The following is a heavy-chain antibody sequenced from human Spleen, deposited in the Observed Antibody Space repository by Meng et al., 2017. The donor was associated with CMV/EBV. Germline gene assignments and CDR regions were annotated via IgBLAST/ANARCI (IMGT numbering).Heavy chain of an antibody. Sequence: QVQLQQWGAGRLKPSETLSLTCAVNGGSRSGAYWNWIRQPPGKGLEWIGEIIHGGSPSYNPSLKSRVTISIDTSKNQLSLMLSSVTAADTAVYYCARRPTGIDYWGQGTLVTVSS. D-gene: IGHD2-8*02. V-gene: IGHV4-34*12. J-gene: IGHJ4*02. CDR2: IIHGGSP. CDR1: GGSRSGAY. CDR3: ARRPTGIDY.